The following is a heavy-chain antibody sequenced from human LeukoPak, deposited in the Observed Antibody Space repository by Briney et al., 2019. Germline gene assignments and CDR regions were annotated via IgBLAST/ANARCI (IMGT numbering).Heavy chain of an antibody. J-gene: IGHJ4*02. D-gene: IGHD3-22*01. CDR3: ARGKYYYDSSGYYRYYFDY. Sequence: SVKVSCKASGGTFSSYAISWVRQAPGQGLEWMGGIIPIFGTANHAQKFQGRVTMTTDTSTSTAYMELRSLRSDDTAVYYCARGKYYYDSSGYYRYYFDYWGQGTLVTVSS. CDR1: GGTFSSYA. CDR2: IIPIFGTA. V-gene: IGHV1-69*05.